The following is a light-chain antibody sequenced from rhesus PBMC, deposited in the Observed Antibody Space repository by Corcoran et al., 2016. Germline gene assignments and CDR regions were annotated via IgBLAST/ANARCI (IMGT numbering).Light chain of an antibody. V-gene: IGKV1-43*02. CDR1: QGISTY. J-gene: IGKJ1*01. CDR2: AAS. CDR3: LQYNSDPPT. Sequence: DIQMTQSPSSLSASVGDRVTITCRASQGISTYLNWYQKKPGKAPKRLIYAASSLESGVPSRVIGSGSRTDFTLSISSLQPKDFATYYCLQYNSDPPTFGQGTKVEIK.